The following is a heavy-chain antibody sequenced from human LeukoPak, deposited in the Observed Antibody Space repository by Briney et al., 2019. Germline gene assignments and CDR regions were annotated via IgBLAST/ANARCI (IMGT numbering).Heavy chain of an antibody. CDR3: ARDLRSSAGGRWFDP. Sequence: PGGSLRLSCAASGFTVSSNYMSWVRQAPGKGLEWVSVIYSGGSTYYADSVKGRFTISRDNSKNTLYLQMNSLRAEDTAVYYCARDLRSSAGGRWFDPWGQEPWSPSPQ. J-gene: IGHJ5*02. V-gene: IGHV3-53*01. CDR1: GFTVSSNY. CDR2: IYSGGST. D-gene: IGHD3-22*01.